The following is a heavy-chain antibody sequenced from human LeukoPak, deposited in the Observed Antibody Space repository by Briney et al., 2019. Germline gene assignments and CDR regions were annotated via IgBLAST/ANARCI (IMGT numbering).Heavy chain of an antibody. CDR1: GFTFRSYD. Sequence: GGSLRLSCGGTGFTFRSYDMHWVRKAPGKGLEWVAGIAYDGSNKDHADAVKGRFTISRDNSKNSLYLQMNSLRTEDTAVYYCARERWGDAFDIWGQGTLVTVSS. CDR2: IAYDGSNK. D-gene: IGHD3-16*01. V-gene: IGHV3-30*04. J-gene: IGHJ3*02. CDR3: ARERWGDAFDI.